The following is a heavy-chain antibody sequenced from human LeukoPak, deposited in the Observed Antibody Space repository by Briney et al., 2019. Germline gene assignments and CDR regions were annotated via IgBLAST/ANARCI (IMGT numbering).Heavy chain of an antibody. V-gene: IGHV5-51*01. D-gene: IGHD2-2*01. CDR1: GYSFTSYW. Sequence: PGESLKISCKGSGYSFTSYWIAWVRQMPGKGLEWMGIIYPGDSDTRYSPSFQGQVTFSADMSISTAYLQWSSLKASDTAMYYCARLGEPVPAAILYYFDYWGQGTVVTVSS. CDR3: ARLGEPVPAAILYYFDY. J-gene: IGHJ4*02. CDR2: IYPGDSDT.